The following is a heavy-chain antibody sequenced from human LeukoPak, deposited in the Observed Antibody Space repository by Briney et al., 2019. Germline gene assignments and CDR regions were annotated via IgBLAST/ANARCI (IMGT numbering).Heavy chain of an antibody. CDR2: IYPGDSDT. Sequence: GESLKISCKGSGYSFTNYWIAWVRQMPGKGLEWMGIIYPGDSDTRYSPSFQGQVTISADKSIITAYLQWSSLKASDTAMYYCARQYSGDQLEAFDFWGQGTMVIVSS. J-gene: IGHJ3*01. CDR1: GYSFTNYW. CDR3: ARQYSGDQLEAFDF. D-gene: IGHD4-17*01. V-gene: IGHV5-51*01.